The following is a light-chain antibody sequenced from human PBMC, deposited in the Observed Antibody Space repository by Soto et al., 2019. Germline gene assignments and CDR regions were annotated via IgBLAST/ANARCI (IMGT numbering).Light chain of an antibody. V-gene: IGKV1-5*01. CDR2: DAS. Sequence: DIQMTQSPSTLPASLGDRVTVTCRASQSISSWLAWYQQKPGKAPKLLIYDASSLQSGVPSRFRGSGSGTEFTLTISSLQPEDFETYYCQQAASFPITFGQGTRLEIK. J-gene: IGKJ5*01. CDR1: QSISSW. CDR3: QQAASFPIT.